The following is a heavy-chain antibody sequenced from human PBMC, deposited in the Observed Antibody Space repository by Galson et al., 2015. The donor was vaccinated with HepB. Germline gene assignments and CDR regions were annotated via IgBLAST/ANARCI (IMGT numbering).Heavy chain of an antibody. D-gene: IGHD6-19*01. J-gene: IGHJ4*02. V-gene: IGHV1-3*04. CDR2: INTGKDKT. Sequence: SVKVSCKASGYSFSNYPIHWVRQAPGQRLEWMGWINTGKDKTKYSPRFQGRVTITRDTSASTAYMELGSLKSEDTAVYYCARDMAVAGSFDYWGQGTLVTVSS. CDR1: GYSFSNYP. CDR3: ARDMAVAGSFDY.